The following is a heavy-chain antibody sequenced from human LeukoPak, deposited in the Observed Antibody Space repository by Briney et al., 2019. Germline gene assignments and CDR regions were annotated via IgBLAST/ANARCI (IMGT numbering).Heavy chain of an antibody. D-gene: IGHD2-15*01. Sequence: GTSLRLSCAGSGFIFSSHGMHWVRQAPGKGLEWVAVMWYDGSKEYYVDSMKGRITISRDNSKNTLNLQMNSLRAEDTAVYYCAKEQDIVVGHDVFDIWGQGTMVTVSS. CDR1: GFIFSSHG. V-gene: IGHV3-33*06. J-gene: IGHJ3*02. CDR2: MWYDGSKE. CDR3: AKEQDIVVGHDVFDI.